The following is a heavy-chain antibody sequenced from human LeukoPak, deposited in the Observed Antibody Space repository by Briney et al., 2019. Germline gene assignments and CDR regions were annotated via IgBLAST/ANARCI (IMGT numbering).Heavy chain of an antibody. D-gene: IGHD3-10*01. V-gene: IGHV1-24*01. CDR1: GYTLTELS. CDR2: FDPEYGET. CDR3: ATARYLGSGGFFDY. J-gene: IGHJ4*02. Sequence: ASVKVSCKVSGYTLTELSMHWVRQVPGKGLEWMGGFDPEYGETIYAQKFQGRVTMTEDTSTDTAYMELSSLRSEDTAVYYCATARYLGSGGFFDYWGQGTLVTVSS.